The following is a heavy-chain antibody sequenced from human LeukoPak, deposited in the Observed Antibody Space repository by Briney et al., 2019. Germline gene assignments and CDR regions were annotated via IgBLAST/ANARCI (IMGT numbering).Heavy chain of an antibody. CDR3: ARGRGWGTFDI. J-gene: IGHJ3*02. D-gene: IGHD3-10*01. V-gene: IGHV3-13*04. CDR2: IGTAGDT. CDR1: GFTFSSYD. Sequence: PGGSLRLSCAASGFTFSSYDMHWVRQGTGKGLQWVSAIGTAGDTYCPGSVKGRFTTSSENAKNSLHLQMNSLRVGDTAVYYCARGRGWGTFDIWGQGTMVTVSS.